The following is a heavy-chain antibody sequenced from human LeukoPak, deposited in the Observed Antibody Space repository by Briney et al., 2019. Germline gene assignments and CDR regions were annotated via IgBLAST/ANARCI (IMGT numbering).Heavy chain of an antibody. CDR3: ARTPVELATDYFDY. J-gene: IGHJ4*02. CDR2: INPSGGST. V-gene: IGHV1-46*01. Sequence: ASVKVSCKASGYTFTSYYVHWVRQAPGQGLEWMGIINPSGGSTSYPENFQGRVTMTRDASTSTIYMELSSLRSEDTAVYYCARTPVELATDYFDYWGQGTLVTVSS. D-gene: IGHD5-24*01. CDR1: GYTFTSYY.